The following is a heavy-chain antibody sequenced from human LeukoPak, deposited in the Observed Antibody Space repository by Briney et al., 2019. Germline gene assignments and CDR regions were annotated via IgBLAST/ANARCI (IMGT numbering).Heavy chain of an antibody. CDR1: GFTFSSYG. Sequence: PGGSLRLSCAASGFTFSSYGMHWVRQAPGKGLEWVAVIWYDGSNKYYADSVKGRFTISRDNSKNTLYLQMNSLRAEDTAVYYCARGPSGWYYFDYWGQGTLVTVSS. J-gene: IGHJ4*02. CDR2: IWYDGSNK. CDR3: ARGPSGWYYFDY. V-gene: IGHV3-33*01. D-gene: IGHD6-19*01.